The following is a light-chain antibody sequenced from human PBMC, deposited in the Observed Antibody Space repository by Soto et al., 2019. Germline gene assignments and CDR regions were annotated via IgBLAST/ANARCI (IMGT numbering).Light chain of an antibody. CDR2: AAS. CDR3: QHLNSYPLT. CDR1: QGISSY. V-gene: IGKV1-9*01. Sequence: GDRVTITCRASQGISSYLAWYQQKPGKAPNLLIYAASTLQTGVPSRFSGSGSGTEFTLTISSLQPEDFATYYCQHLNSYPLTFGQGTKVEIK. J-gene: IGKJ1*01.